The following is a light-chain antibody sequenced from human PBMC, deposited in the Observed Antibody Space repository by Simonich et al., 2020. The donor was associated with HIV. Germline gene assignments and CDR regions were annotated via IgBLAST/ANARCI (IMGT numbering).Light chain of an antibody. CDR3: SSYTSSSTWV. V-gene: IGLV2-8*01. CDR2: EDM. Sequence: QSALTQPPSASGSPGQSVTISCTGTSSDVVSHNHVSWYQQHPGKAPKHMIYEDMKRPSGVPARFSGSKSGNTASLTNSGLQAEDEADYYCSSYTSSSTWVFGGGTKLTVL. CDR1: SSDVVSHNH. J-gene: IGLJ3*02.